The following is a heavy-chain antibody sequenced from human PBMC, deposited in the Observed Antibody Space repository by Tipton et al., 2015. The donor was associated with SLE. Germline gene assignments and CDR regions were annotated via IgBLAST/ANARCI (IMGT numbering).Heavy chain of an antibody. CDR3: ARDFGSSGSFDY. CDR1: GGSISSYY. V-gene: IGHV4-59*01. J-gene: IGHJ4*02. Sequence: LRLSCTVSGGSISSYYWTWIRQPPGKGLECIGYIYYSGSTNYNPSLKSRVTISVDTSKNQFSLKLSSVTAADTAVYYCARDFGSSGSFDYWSQRTLVTVS. CDR2: IYYSGST. D-gene: IGHD6-13*01.